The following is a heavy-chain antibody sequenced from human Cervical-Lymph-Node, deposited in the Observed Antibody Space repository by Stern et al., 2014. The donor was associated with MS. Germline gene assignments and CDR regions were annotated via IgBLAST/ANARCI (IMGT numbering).Heavy chain of an antibody. CDR1: GFTFSSYW. V-gene: IGHV3-74*01. J-gene: IGHJ6*02. Sequence: EMQLVESGGGLVQPGGSLRLSCAASGFTFSSYWMHWVRQAPGKGLVWVSRISSDGSSTYYADSVKGRFTISRDNAKNTLYLQMNSLRAEDTALYFCARDRATGTTWTYYYGMDVWGQGTTVTVSS. CDR3: ARDRATGTTWTYYYGMDV. CDR2: ISSDGSST. D-gene: IGHD1-1*01.